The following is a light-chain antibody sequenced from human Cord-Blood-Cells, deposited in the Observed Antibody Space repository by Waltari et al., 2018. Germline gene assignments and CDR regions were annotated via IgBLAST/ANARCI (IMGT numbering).Light chain of an antibody. V-gene: IGLV2-11*01. CDR1: SSDVGGYNY. J-gene: IGLJ2*01. CDR2: DVS. Sequence: QSALTQPRPVSGSPGPSVTISCTGTSSDVGGYNYVSWYQQHPGKAPELMIYDVSKRPSGVPDRFSGSKSGNTASLTISGLQAEDEADYYCCSYAGSYTGVFGGGTKLTVL. CDR3: CSYAGSYTGV.